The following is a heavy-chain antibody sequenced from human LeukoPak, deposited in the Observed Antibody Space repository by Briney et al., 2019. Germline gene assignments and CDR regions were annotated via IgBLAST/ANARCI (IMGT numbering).Heavy chain of an antibody. J-gene: IGHJ4*02. CDR3: ARDGGYFDRLAYFFDY. CDR2: ISYVGTNK. Sequence: PGGSLRLSCAASGFTFSSYAMHWVRQAPGKGLEWVAVISYVGTNKYYADSVKGRFTISRDNSKNTLYLQMNSLRVEDTAVYYCARDGGYFDRLAYFFDYWGQGTLVTVSS. D-gene: IGHD3-9*01. V-gene: IGHV3-30*04. CDR1: GFTFSSYA.